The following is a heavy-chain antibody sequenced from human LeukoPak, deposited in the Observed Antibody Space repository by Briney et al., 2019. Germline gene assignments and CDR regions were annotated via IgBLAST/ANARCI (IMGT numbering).Heavy chain of an antibody. Sequence: PSETLSLTCTVSGCSISSYYWSWIRQPPGKGLEWLGYIYYSGSTNYNPSLKSRVTISVDTSKNQFSLKLSSVTAADTAVYYCARVAYSSSWYTVGDYFDYWGQGTLVTVSS. CDR2: IYYSGST. V-gene: IGHV4-59*01. J-gene: IGHJ4*02. CDR3: ARVAYSSSWYTVGDYFDY. CDR1: GCSISSYY. D-gene: IGHD6-13*01.